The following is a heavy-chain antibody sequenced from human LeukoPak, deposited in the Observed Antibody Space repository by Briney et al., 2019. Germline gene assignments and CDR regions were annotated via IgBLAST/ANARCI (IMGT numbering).Heavy chain of an antibody. J-gene: IGHJ1*01. CDR2: IYYSGST. CDR3: ARDSSGYYGHFQH. V-gene: IGHV4-59*01. Sequence: SDTLSLTCTVSGGSISGYYWSWVRQPPGKGLAWIGYIYYSGSTNYNPSLKSRVTISVDTSKNQFSLKLSSVTAADTAVYYCARDSSGYYGHFQHWGQGTLVTVSS. D-gene: IGHD3-22*01. CDR1: GGSISGYY.